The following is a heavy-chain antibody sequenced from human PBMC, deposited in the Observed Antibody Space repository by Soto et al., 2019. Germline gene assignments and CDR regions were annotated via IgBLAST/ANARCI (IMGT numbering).Heavy chain of an antibody. D-gene: IGHD3-10*01. Sequence: EVQLVESGGGLVKPGGSLRLSCAASGFTFSNAWMSWVRQAPGKGLEWVGRIKSKTDGGTTDYAAPVKGRFTISRDDSKNTLYLQMNSLKTEDTAVYYCTTESGVLLWFGELSPYYYYYYMDVWGKGTTVTVSS. CDR1: GFTFSNAW. V-gene: IGHV3-15*01. CDR2: IKSKTDGGTT. J-gene: IGHJ6*03. CDR3: TTESGVLLWFGELSPYYYYYYMDV.